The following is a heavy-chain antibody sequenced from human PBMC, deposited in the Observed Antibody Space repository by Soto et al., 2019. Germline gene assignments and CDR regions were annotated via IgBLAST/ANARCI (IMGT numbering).Heavy chain of an antibody. CDR1: GFTFSNAW. Sequence: GGSLRLSCAASGFTFSNAWMSWVRQAPGKGLEWVGRIKSKTDGGTTDYAAPVKGRFTISRDDSKNTLYLQMNSLKTEDTAVYYCTTDPSLSIYWAFDYWGQGTLVTVSS. J-gene: IGHJ4*02. CDR2: IKSKTDGGTT. V-gene: IGHV3-15*01. D-gene: IGHD5-12*01. CDR3: TTDPSLSIYWAFDY.